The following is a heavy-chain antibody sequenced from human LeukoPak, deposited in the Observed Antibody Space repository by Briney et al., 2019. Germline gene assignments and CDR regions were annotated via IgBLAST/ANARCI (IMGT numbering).Heavy chain of an antibody. V-gene: IGHV3-9*01. Sequence: GGSLRLSCAASGFTFDDYAMHWVRQAPGKGLEWVSGISWNSGSIGYADSVKGRFTISRDNAKNSLYLQMNSLRAEDTALYYCAKDTGRWLQSMDASDIWGQGTMVTVSS. CDR2: ISWNSGSI. CDR3: AKDTGRWLQSMDASDI. CDR1: GFTFDDYA. D-gene: IGHD5-24*01. J-gene: IGHJ3*02.